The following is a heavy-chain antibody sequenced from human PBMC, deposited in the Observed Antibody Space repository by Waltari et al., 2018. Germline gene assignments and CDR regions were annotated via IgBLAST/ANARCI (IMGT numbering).Heavy chain of an antibody. CDR3: AKDIAVTTSAAFDI. J-gene: IGHJ3*02. CDR1: GFPLVVNA. Sequence: EVRLVGPGGGWEKPGRSLSPPCAASGFPLVVNARHWVRQAPGKGLGGVSGISWNSGSIGYADSVKGRFTISRDNAKNSLYLQMNSLRAEDTALYYCAKDIAVTTSAAFDIWGQGTMVTVSS. CDR2: ISWNSGSI. D-gene: IGHD4-17*01. V-gene: IGHV3-9*01.